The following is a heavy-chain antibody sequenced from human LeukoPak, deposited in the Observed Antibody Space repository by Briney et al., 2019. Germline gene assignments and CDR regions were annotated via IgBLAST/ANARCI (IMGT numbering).Heavy chain of an antibody. Sequence: QPGGSLRPSCAASGFTFSNYWMSWVRQAPGKGLEWVANIKQDGSDKYYLDSVKGRFTISKDNAKNSLYLQMNGLRAEDTAVYYCAIRGSPMVRNYWGQGTLVTVSS. CDR1: GFTFSNYW. CDR3: AIRGSPMVRNY. CDR2: IKQDGSDK. V-gene: IGHV3-7*01. D-gene: IGHD3-10*01. J-gene: IGHJ4*02.